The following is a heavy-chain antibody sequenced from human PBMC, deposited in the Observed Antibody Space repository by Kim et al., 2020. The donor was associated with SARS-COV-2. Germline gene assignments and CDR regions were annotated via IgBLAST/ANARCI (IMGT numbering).Heavy chain of an antibody. V-gene: IGHV1-18*01. CDR2: ISAYNGNT. CDR3: ARDAHIVVVPAARYYYYGMDV. CDR1: GYTFTSYG. Sequence: ASVKVSCKASGYTFTSYGISWVRQAPGQGLEWMGWISAYNGNTNYAQKLQGRVTMTTDTSTSTAYMELRSLRSDDTAVYYCARDAHIVVVPAARYYYYGMDVWGQGTTVTVSS. D-gene: IGHD2-2*01. J-gene: IGHJ6*02.